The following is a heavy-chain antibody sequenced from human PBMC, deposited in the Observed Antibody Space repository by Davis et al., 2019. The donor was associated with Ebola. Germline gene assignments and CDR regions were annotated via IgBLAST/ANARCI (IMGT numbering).Heavy chain of an antibody. CDR3: ARDRGSGYHSGYFDY. CDR1: GFTFSSYG. J-gene: IGHJ4*02. V-gene: IGHV3-33*08. D-gene: IGHD3-3*01. CDR2: IWYDGSNK. Sequence: PGGSLRLSCAASGFTFSSYGMHWVRQAPGKGLEWVAVIWYDGSNKYYADSVKGRFTISRDNSKNTLYLQMNSLRAEDTAVYYCARDRGSGYHSGYFDYWGQGTLVTVSS.